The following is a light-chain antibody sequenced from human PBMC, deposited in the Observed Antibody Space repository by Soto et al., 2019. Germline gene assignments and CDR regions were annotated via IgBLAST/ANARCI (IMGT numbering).Light chain of an antibody. CDR3: QQANSFPWT. CDR2: AAS. Sequence: DLQMTQSPSSVSASVGDRVTITCRASQDISGWLAWFQQKPGKAPNLLIYAASILQSGVPSRFSGSGSGTDFTLTITYLQPEDFATYYCQQANSFPWTFDQGTKVEL. CDR1: QDISGW. V-gene: IGKV1D-12*01. J-gene: IGKJ1*01.